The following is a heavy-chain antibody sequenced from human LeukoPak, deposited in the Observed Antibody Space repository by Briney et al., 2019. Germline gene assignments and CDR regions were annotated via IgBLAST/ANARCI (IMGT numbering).Heavy chain of an antibody. CDR1: GFTFNRYA. CDR3: ARHRSSWLIDY. J-gene: IGHJ4*02. CDR2: ISDSGGNT. Sequence: PGGSLRLSCAASGFTFNRYAMSWVSQAPGERLQWVSGISDSGGNTYYADSVRGPFTISRDNSKNTLYLQMNSLGAEDTAVYYCARHRSSWLIDYWGQGTLVTVSS. V-gene: IGHV3-23*01. D-gene: IGHD6-6*01.